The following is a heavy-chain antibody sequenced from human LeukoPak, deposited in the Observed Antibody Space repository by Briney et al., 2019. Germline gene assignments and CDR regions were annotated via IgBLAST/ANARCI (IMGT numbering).Heavy chain of an antibody. Sequence: GGSLRLSCAASGFTVSSNYMSWVRQAPGKGLEWVSVIYSGGSTYYADSVKGRFTISRDNSKNTLYLQMNSLRAEDTAVYYCARGSSGSYGGGDWFDPWGQGTLVTVSS. V-gene: IGHV3-53*01. CDR3: ARGSSGSYGGGDWFDP. CDR2: IYSGGST. J-gene: IGHJ5*02. CDR1: GFTVSSNY. D-gene: IGHD1-26*01.